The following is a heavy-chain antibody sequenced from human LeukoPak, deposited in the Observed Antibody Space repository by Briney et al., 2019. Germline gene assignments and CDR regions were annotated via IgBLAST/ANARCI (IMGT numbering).Heavy chain of an antibody. CDR2: ISGSGSTK. CDR1: GFTFCRFE. Sequence: GGSLRLSCAASGFTFCRFEMNWVRQGPGEGLEWVSYISGSGSTKYYAETAKGRFTISRDNGKNSLYLQMNSLRAEDTAVYYCARDYGGVMFDSWGQGTLVTVSS. D-gene: IGHD4-23*01. CDR3: ARDYGGVMFDS. J-gene: IGHJ4*02. V-gene: IGHV3-48*03.